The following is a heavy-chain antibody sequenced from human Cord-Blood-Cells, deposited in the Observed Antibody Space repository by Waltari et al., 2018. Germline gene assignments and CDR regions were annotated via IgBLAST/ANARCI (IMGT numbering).Heavy chain of an antibody. Sequence: QVQLQQWGAGLLKLSETLSLTCAVYGGSFSGYYWSWIRQPPGKGLEWIGEINHSGSTNYNPSLKSRVTISVDTSKNQFSLKLSSVTAADTAVYYCARGVAAAGSPYFDYWGQGTLVTVSS. V-gene: IGHV4-34*01. J-gene: IGHJ4*02. CDR2: INHSGST. CDR1: GGSFSGYY. CDR3: ARGVAAAGSPYFDY. D-gene: IGHD6-13*01.